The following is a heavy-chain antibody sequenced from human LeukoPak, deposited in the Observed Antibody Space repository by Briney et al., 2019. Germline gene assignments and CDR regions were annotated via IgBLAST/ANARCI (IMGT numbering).Heavy chain of an antibody. J-gene: IGHJ5*02. V-gene: IGHV4-59*12. CDR2: IYFTGST. CDR3: ARSTPGPFDP. Sequence: SETLSLTCTVSGGSLSSYYWSWIRQPPGKGLEWIGYIYFTGSTNYNPSLKSRVTISVDMSKNQFSLKLNSVTAADTAVYYCARSTPGPFDPWGQGTLVTVSS. CDR1: GGSLSSYY.